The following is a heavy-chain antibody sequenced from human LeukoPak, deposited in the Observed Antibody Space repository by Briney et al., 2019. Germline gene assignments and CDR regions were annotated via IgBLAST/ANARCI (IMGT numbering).Heavy chain of an antibody. J-gene: IGHJ1*01. D-gene: IGHD6-19*01. V-gene: IGHV3-74*01. CDR2: INSDGSRT. Sequence: GGSLRLSCGASGFTFSDSWMHWVRQAPGKGPVWVSRINSDGSRTSYADSVKGRFTISRDNAKNTLYVQMNSLRVEDTGVYYCARAIAVAGDSGYFQHWGQGTLVTVSS. CDR1: GFTFSDSW. CDR3: ARAIAVAGDSGYFQH.